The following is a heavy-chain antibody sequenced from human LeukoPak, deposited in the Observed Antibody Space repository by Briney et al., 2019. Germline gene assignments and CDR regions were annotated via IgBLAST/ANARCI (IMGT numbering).Heavy chain of an antibody. CDR1: GGSISSGGYY. Sequence: PSETLSLTCTASGGSISSGGYYWSWIRQHPGKGLEWIGYIYYSGSTYYNPSLKSRVTISVDTSKNQFSLKLSSVTAADTAVYYCARVYMEYGDQYYFDYWGQGTLVTVSS. V-gene: IGHV4-31*03. J-gene: IGHJ4*02. D-gene: IGHD4-17*01. CDR2: IYYSGST. CDR3: ARVYMEYGDQYYFDY.